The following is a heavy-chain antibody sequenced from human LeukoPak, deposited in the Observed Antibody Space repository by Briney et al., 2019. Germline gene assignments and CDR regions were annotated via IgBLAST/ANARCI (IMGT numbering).Heavy chain of an antibody. CDR2: CDSDGSGT. J-gene: IGHJ3*02. Sequence: SGGSPRLSCAASGFTFSIYWMYWVRQAPGKGLMWVSRCDSDGSGTTYVDSVKGRFTVSRDNAKSTLYLQMSSLRAEDTAVYYCATSSVWGGAFNIWGQGTMVTVSS. V-gene: IGHV3-74*01. CDR3: ATSSVWGGAFNI. CDR1: GFTFSIYW. D-gene: IGHD3-16*01.